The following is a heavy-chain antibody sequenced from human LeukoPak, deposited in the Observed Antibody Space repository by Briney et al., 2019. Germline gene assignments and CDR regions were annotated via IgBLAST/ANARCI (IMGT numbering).Heavy chain of an antibody. CDR3: ARDRGGDSSGCAPLDY. D-gene: IGHD3-22*01. V-gene: IGHV4-4*02. CDR1: GGSISSSNW. Sequence: PSGTLSLTCAVSGGSISSSNWWSWVRQPPGKGLEWIGEIYHSGSTNYNPSLKSRVTISVDKSKNQFSLKLSSVTAADTAVYYCARDRGGDSSGCAPLDYWGQGTLVTVSS. CDR2: IYHSGST. J-gene: IGHJ4*02.